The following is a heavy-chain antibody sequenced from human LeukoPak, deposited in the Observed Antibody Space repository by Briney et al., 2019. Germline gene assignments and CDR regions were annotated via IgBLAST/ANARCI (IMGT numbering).Heavy chain of an antibody. CDR2: ISWNSGSI. J-gene: IGHJ4*02. CDR3: AKDLARITGTTWDY. D-gene: IGHD1-7*01. Sequence: GRSLRLSCAASGFTFDDYAMHWVRQAPGKGLEWVSGISWNSGSIGYADSVKGRFTISRDNSKNTLYLQMNSLRAEDTAVYCCAKDLARITGTTWDYWGQGTLVTVSS. CDR1: GFTFDDYA. V-gene: IGHV3-9*01.